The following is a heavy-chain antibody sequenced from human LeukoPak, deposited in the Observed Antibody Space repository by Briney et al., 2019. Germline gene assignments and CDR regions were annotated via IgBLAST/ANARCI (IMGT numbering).Heavy chain of an antibody. CDR2: MNPNSGNT. V-gene: IGHV1-8*01. CDR3: ARGLTMVRGVIIPY. J-gene: IGHJ4*02. Sequence: GAPVKVSCKASGYTFTSYDINWVRQATGQGLEWMGWMNPNSGNTGYAQKFQGRVTMTRNTSISTAYMELSSLRSEDTAVYYCARGLTMVRGVIIPYWGQGTLVTVSS. CDR1: GYTFTSYD. D-gene: IGHD3-10*01.